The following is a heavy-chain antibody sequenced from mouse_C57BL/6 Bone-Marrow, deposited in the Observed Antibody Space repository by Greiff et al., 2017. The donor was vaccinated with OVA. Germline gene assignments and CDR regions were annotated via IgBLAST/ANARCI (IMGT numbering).Heavy chain of an antibody. CDR1: GYTFTSYW. J-gene: IGHJ4*01. V-gene: IGHV1-69*01. D-gene: IGHD3-1*01. CDR3: ATALYAMDY. Sequence: QVQLQQPGAELVMPGASVKLSCKASGYTFTSYWMHWVKQRPGQGLEWIGEIDPSDSYTNYNQKFKGKSTLTVDKSSSTAYMQLSSLTSEDSAVYYWATALYAMDYWGQGTSVTVSS. CDR2: IDPSDSYT.